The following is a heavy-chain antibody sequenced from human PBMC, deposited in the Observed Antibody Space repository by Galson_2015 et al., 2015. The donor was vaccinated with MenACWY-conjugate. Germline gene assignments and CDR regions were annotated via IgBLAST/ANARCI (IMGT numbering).Heavy chain of an antibody. V-gene: IGHV3-30-3*01. CDR1: GFTFSAYA. J-gene: IGHJ4*02. CDR2: ISYDGTRK. Sequence: SLRLSCTASGFTFSAYAMHWVRQAPGKGLEWVAVISYDGTRKFYADTVKGRVTISTDNSTNTLYLQMNSLRVEDTAIYYCARGCSGGSCSVYWGQGTLVTVSS. CDR3: ARGCSGGSCSVY. D-gene: IGHD2-15*01.